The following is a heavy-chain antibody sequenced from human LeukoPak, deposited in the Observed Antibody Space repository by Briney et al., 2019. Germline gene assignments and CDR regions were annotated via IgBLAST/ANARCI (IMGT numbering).Heavy chain of an antibody. D-gene: IGHD1-1*01. J-gene: IGHJ4*02. CDR2: MDQTGSQK. V-gene: IGHV3-7*01. CDR1: QFTFNGSW. Sequence: PGGSLRLSCADSQFTFNGSWMNSVRQAPGKGLEWVANMDQTGSQKRYVDSVRGRFTISKDNPGASLYLDMHSLRAEDTAIYYCAIWTSGNYWGQGTLVTVSS. CDR3: AIWTSGNY.